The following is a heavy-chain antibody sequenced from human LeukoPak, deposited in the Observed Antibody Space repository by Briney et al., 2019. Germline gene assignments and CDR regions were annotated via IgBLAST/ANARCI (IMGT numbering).Heavy chain of an antibody. CDR3: ARYDSRGSTSTRFDY. J-gene: IGHJ4*02. V-gene: IGHV4-38-2*01. CDR1: GYSLGKNYY. CDR2: IYGTGST. Sequence: SETLSLTCAVSGYSLGKNYYWGWIRQPPGKGLEWIGRIYGTGSTSYNPSLMNRVTTSVDTSKNHFSLKLTSVTAADTAVYYCARYDSRGSTSTRFDYWGQGILVTISS. D-gene: IGHD3-16*01.